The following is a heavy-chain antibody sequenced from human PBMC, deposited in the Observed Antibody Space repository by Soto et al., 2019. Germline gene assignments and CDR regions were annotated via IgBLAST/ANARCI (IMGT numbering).Heavy chain of an antibody. CDR1: GDSVSSNSAA. D-gene: IGHD6-6*01. J-gene: IGHJ6*02. CDR3: ARAIAARPRFVYYYYYYGLDG. CDR2: TYYRSKWYN. V-gene: IGHV6-1*01. Sequence: PSQTLSLTCAISGDSVSSNSAAWNWIRQSPSRGLEWLGRTYYRSKWYNDYAVSVKSRITINPDTSKNQFSLQLNSVTPEDTAVYYCARAIAARPRFVYYYYYYGLDGCGPGPTVTVS.